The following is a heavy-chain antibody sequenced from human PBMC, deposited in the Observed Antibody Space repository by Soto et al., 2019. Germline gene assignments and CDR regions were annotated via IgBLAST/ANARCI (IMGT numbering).Heavy chain of an antibody. CDR2: MNPSSGAA. CDR1: GYSFTNND. V-gene: IGHV1-8*01. J-gene: IGHJ5*02. D-gene: IGHD3-10*01. Sequence: ASVKVSCKASGYSFTNNDVSWVRQATGQGLEWMGWMNPSSGAAGYAQKFQGRVTMTRDISITTAYMELSSLRSDDTAIYYCAIMETFGSLNWFDPWGQGTLVTVSS. CDR3: AIMETFGSLNWFDP.